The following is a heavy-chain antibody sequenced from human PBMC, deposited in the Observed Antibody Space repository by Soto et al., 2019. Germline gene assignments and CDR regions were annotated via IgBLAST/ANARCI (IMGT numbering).Heavy chain of an antibody. J-gene: IGHJ5*02. CDR2: ISGSGVIK. CDR3: AKDLTSMVRVVLPSP. D-gene: IGHD3-10*01. Sequence: EVQLLHSGGGWVQPGGSLRLSCAASGFTFSNYDMAWVRQAPGTGLEWVSSISGSGVIKYYADSVQGRFTISRDNSNNTLSVQMNSLRVEDTAIYYCAKDLTSMVRVVLPSPWGQGILVTVSS. V-gene: IGHV3-23*01. CDR1: GFTFSNYD.